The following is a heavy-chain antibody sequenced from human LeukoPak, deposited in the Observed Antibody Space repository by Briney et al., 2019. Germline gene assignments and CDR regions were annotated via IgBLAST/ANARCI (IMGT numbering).Heavy chain of an antibody. V-gene: IGHV3-7*01. D-gene: IGHD1-20*01. CDR2: IKRDGSVK. CDR1: GFTFSSYW. Sequence: PGGSLRLSCAASGFTFSSYWMSWVRQAPGKGLEWVASIKRDGSVKKYVDSVQGRFTVSRDNTENSLYLQMNSLRADDTAVYYCARLSGEITVFHLWGQGTLVTVSS. CDR3: ARLSGEITVFHL. J-gene: IGHJ4*02.